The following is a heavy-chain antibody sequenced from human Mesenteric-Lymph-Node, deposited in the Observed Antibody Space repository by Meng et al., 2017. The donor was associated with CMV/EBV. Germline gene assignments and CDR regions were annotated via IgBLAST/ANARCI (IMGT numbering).Heavy chain of an antibody. V-gene: IGHV3-20*04. CDR1: GFTFDDYG. Sequence: GGSLRLSCAASGFTFDDYGMSWVRQAPGKGLEWVSSINWNSQTIEYADSVKGRFTISRDNAKNSLYLQMNSLRVEDTAVYYCARGGYYDPFYWGQGTLVTVSS. CDR3: ARGGYYDPFY. D-gene: IGHD3-22*01. CDR2: INWNSQTI. J-gene: IGHJ4*02.